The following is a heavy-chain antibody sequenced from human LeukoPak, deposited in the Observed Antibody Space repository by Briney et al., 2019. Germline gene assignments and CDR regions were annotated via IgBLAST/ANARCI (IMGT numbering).Heavy chain of an antibody. CDR1: GGTFSSYA. J-gene: IGHJ5*02. D-gene: IGHD3-22*01. CDR3: ARKYYYDSSGYYSWYNWFDP. Sequence: SVTVSCKASGGTFSSYAISWVRQAPGQGLEWMGGIIPIFGTANYAQKFQGRVTITADESTSTAYMELSSLRSEDTAVYYCARKYYYDSSGYYSWYNWFDPWGQGTLVTVSS. CDR2: IIPIFGTA. V-gene: IGHV1-69*01.